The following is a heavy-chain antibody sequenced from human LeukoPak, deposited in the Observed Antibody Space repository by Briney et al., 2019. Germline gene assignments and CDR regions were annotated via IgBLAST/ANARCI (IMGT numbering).Heavy chain of an antibody. CDR2: VTTGGSTT. D-gene: IGHD6-19*01. Sequence: PGGSLRPSCAASGFTFSDFEMNWVRQAPGKGLEWIAHVTTGGSTTFYEDSVRGRFTISRDNAESSVYLQLNSLRAEDTAVYYCATKVPGTSHFSSWGQGTLVTVSS. CDR3: ATKVPGTSHFSS. V-gene: IGHV3-48*03. CDR1: GFTFSDFE. J-gene: IGHJ4*02.